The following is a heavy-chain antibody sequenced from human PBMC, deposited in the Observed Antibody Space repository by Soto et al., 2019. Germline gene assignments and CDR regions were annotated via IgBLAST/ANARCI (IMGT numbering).Heavy chain of an antibody. CDR3: VRAPVRNWNDVYYYGMDV. D-gene: IGHD1-1*01. J-gene: IGHJ6*02. CDR1: GGSISSGDYY. V-gene: IGHV4-30-4*01. CDR2: IYYSGST. Sequence: SETLSLTCTVSGGSISSGDYYWSWIRQPPGKGLEWIGYIYYSGSTYYNPSLKSRVTISVDTSKNQFSLKLSSVTAADTAVYYCVRAPVRNWNDVYYYGMDVWGQGTTVTVSS.